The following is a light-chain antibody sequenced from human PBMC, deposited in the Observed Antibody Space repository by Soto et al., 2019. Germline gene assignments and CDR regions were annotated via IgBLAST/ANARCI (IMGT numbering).Light chain of an antibody. CDR1: SSDVGGYNY. CDR3: SSYTSSSTYWV. V-gene: IGLV2-14*01. J-gene: IGLJ3*02. CDR2: DVS. Sequence: QSVLTQPASVSGSPGQSITISCTGTSSDVGGYNYVSWYQTHPGKAPNLMILDVSSRPSGVSNRFSGSKSGNTASLTISGLQAEDEAHYFCSSYTSSSTYWVFGGGTKLTVL.